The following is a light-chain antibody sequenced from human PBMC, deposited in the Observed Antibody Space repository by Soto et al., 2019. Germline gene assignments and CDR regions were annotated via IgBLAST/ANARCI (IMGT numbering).Light chain of an antibody. CDR1: QGISSY. Sequence: AIRMTQSPSSFSASTGDRVTITCRASQGISSYLAWYQQKPGKAPKLLIYAASTLQSGVPSRFSGSGSGTDFTLTFSCLQSEDFATYYCQQYYAYPFTFGPGTKVDFK. CDR2: AAS. V-gene: IGKV1-8*01. J-gene: IGKJ3*01. CDR3: QQYYAYPFT.